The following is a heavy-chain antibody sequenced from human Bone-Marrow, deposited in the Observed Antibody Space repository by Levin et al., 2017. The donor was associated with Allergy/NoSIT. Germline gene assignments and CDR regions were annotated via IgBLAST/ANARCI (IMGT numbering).Heavy chain of an antibody. CDR1: GFTFSSYA. V-gene: IGHV3-23*01. CDR2: ISGSGGST. Sequence: GESLKISCAASGFTFSSYAMSWVRQAPGKGLEWVSAISGSGGSTYYADSVKGRFTISRDNPKNTLYLQMNSLRAEDTAVYYCAKDRRSNSYYYYGMDVWGHGTTVTVSS. J-gene: IGHJ6*02. CDR3: AKDRRSNSYYYYGMDV. D-gene: IGHD4-11*01.